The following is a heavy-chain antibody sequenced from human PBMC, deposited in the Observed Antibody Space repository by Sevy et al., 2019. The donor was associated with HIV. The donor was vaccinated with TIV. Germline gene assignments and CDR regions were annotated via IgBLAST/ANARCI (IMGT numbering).Heavy chain of an antibody. D-gene: IGHD1-1*01. Sequence: GESLKIYCAASGFTFDTYNINWVRQAPGKGLEWVSFISGYSNYIYYADSLKGRFTISRDNAKNSVYLQMNSLRAEDTAVYYCARRMTTWDAFDIWGQGTMVTVSS. J-gene: IGHJ3*02. CDR3: ARRMTTWDAFDI. CDR2: ISGYSNYI. V-gene: IGHV3-21*01. CDR1: GFTFDTYN.